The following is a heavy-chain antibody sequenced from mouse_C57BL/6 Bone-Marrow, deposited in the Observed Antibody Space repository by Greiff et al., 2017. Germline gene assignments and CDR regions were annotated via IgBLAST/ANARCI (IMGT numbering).Heavy chain of an antibody. CDR1: GYTFTSYW. J-gene: IGHJ2*01. D-gene: IGHD1-1*01. Sequence: QVQLQQPGAELVMPGASVKLSCKASGYTFTSYWMHWVKQRPGQGLEWIGEIDPSDSYTNYNQKFKGKSTLTVDKSSSTAYMQLSSLTSEDSAVYYCAREGYYGRSLYYFDYWGQGTTLTVSS. CDR3: AREGYYGRSLYYFDY. CDR2: IDPSDSYT. V-gene: IGHV1-69*01.